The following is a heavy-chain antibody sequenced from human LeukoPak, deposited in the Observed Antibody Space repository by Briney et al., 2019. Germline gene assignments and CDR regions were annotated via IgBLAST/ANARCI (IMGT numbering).Heavy chain of an antibody. J-gene: IGHJ4*02. CDR1: GITLSNYG. CDR3: AKRGVVIRVILVGFHKEAYYFDS. Sequence: PGGSLRLSCAVSGITLSNYGMSWVRQAPGKGLEWVAGISGSGGGTYYADSVKGRFTISRDNSKNILYLQMNSLRAEDTAVYFCAKRGVVIRVILVGFHKEAYYFDSWGRGALVTVSS. D-gene: IGHD3-22*01. V-gene: IGHV3-23*01. CDR2: ISGSGGGT.